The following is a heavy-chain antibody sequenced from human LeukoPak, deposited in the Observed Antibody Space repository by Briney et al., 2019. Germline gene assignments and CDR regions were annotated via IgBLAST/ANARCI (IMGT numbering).Heavy chain of an antibody. CDR1: GFSVSPSV. Sequence: GASVKVSCKASGFSVSPSVLQWVRQAHGQHHEWIGWIVVGSGNTNYAQKFQERVTITRDMSTSTACMELRRLISEDTAVYCRAADDLFRGVWGQGTAGTVSS. CDR3: AADDLFRGV. D-gene: IGHD3-3*01. CDR2: IVVGSGNT. J-gene: IGHJ6*02. V-gene: IGHV1-58*01.